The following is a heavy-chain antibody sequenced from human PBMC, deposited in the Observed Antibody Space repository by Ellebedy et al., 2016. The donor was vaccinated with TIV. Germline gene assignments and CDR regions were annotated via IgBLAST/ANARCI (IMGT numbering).Heavy chain of an antibody. CDR3: ARASAGLDY. CDR2: ISYSGDLM. J-gene: IGHJ4*02. CDR1: GFTFSGYY. V-gene: IGHV3-11*01. Sequence: PGGSLRLSCAASGFTFSGYYMSGFRQAPGKGPEWVSYISYSGDLMYYADSVKGRFTTSRDNAGNSLYLQMNSLRAEDTAVYYCARASAGLDYWGQGTLVTVSS. D-gene: IGHD6-13*01.